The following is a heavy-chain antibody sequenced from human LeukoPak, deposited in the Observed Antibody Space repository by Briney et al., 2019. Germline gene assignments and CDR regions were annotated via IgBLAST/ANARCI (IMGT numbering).Heavy chain of an antibody. CDR2: INPNSGGT. D-gene: IGHD3-10*01. CDR1: GYTFTGYY. V-gene: IGHV1-2*02. Sequence: ASVKVSCKASGYTFTGYYMHWVRQAPGQGLEWMGWINPNSGGTKYAQKFQGRATMTRDKSIRTAYMELSRLTSDDTAVYYCARNIWFGESADAFDIWGQGTMVTVSS. CDR3: ARNIWFGESADAFDI. J-gene: IGHJ3*02.